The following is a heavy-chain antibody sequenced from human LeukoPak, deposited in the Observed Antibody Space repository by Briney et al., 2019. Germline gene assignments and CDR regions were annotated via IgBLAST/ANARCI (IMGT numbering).Heavy chain of an antibody. J-gene: IGHJ6*03. V-gene: IGHV1-46*01. D-gene: IGHD3-3*01. CDR2: ISPSGGST. CDR3: ARGPETNYDFPIYYYYYMDV. Sequence: ASVKVSCKAFGYTFTSNYMHWVRQAPGQGPEWMGVISPSGGSTTYAQKFQGRVTLTRDMSTSTDYLELSSLRSEDTAVYYCARGPETNYDFPIYYYYYMDVWGKGTTVTVSS. CDR1: GYTFTSNY.